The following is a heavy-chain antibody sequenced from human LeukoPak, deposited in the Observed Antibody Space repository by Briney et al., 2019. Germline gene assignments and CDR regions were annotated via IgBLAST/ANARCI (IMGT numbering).Heavy chain of an antibody. Sequence: GRSLRLSCAASGFTFSSYGMHWVRQAPGKGLEWVAVIWYDGSNKYYADSVKDRFTISRDNSKNTLYLQMNSLRAEDTAVYYCARDYHYYDSSERLEYYYYGMDVWGQGTTVTVSS. J-gene: IGHJ6*02. CDR2: IWYDGSNK. D-gene: IGHD3-22*01. CDR3: ARDYHYYDSSERLEYYYYGMDV. CDR1: GFTFSSYG. V-gene: IGHV3-33*01.